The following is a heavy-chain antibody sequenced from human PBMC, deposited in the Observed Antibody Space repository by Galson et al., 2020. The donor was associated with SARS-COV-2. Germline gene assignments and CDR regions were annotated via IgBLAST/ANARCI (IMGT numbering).Heavy chain of an antibody. CDR1: GGSVSSGSYY. CDR2: IYYSGST. D-gene: IGHD2-2*01. J-gene: IGHJ4*02. V-gene: IGHV4-61*01. Sequence: SETLSLTCTVSGGSVSSGSYYWSWIRQPPGKGLEWIGYIYYSGSTNYNPSLKSRVTISVDTSKNQFSLKLSSVTAADTAVYYCARLFRGTEKGRKRGYCSSTSCYDYWGQGTLVT. CDR3: ARLFRGTEKGRKRGYCSSTSCYDY.